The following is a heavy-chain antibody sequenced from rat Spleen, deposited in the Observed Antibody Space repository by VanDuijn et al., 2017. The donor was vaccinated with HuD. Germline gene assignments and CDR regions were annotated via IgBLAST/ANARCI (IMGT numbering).Heavy chain of an antibody. CDR2: ITTGSSNT. Sequence: EVQLVESGGGLVQPGRSMKLSCAASGFTLNDYWMTWIRQAPPRGLEWVASITTGSSNTYYRDSVKGRFTISRDNVKNTLYLQMDSLRSEDTATYYCARMNYYDGTYYWGQGTLVTVSS. CDR1: GFTLNDYW. J-gene: IGHJ3*01. V-gene: IGHV5-25*01. CDR3: ARMNYYDGTYY. D-gene: IGHD1-12*02.